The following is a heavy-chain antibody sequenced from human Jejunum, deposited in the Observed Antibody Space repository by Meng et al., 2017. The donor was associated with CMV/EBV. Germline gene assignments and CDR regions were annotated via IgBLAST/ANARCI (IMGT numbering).Heavy chain of an antibody. D-gene: IGHD5-24*01. J-gene: IGHJ4*02. CDR2: IIAIFKTP. V-gene: IGHV1-69*12. CDR3: ARGFLNGYQPFDY. Sequence: VQFMQSWAGGKEPGSRMKVPCKSAGGSVNNYAFNWVRQAPGQGLEWMGGIIAIFKTPNYAQKFQGRLTITADESTGTSYMELTSLTSEDTAVYYCARGFLNGYQPFDYWGQGTLVTVSS. CDR1: GGSVNNYA.